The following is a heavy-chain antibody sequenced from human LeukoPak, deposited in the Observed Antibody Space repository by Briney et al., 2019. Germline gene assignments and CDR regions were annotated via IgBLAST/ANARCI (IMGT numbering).Heavy chain of an antibody. D-gene: IGHD1-26*01. CDR3: ARNHGSGSYDY. Sequence: ASVKVSCKASGYTFTHYYMHWVRQAPGQGLEWMGGIIPIFGTANYAQKFQGRVTITADESTSTAYMELSSLRSEDTAVYYCARNHGSGSYDYWGQGTLVTVSS. J-gene: IGHJ4*02. CDR2: IIPIFGTA. V-gene: IGHV1-69*13. CDR1: GYTFTHYY.